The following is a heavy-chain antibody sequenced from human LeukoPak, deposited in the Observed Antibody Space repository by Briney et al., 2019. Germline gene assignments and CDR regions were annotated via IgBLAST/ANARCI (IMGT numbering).Heavy chain of an antibody. CDR1: GYTFIHYY. CDR2: VDPSGDIA. CDR3: ARDSFGVRGFDH. D-gene: IGHD3-10*01. V-gene: IGHV1-46*01. Sequence: ASVRVSCKTSGYTFIHYYMHWVRQASGEGFEWMGIVDPSGDIATYAQKFQGRVTLTTDTSTSTFYMELSSLRSEDTAIYYCARDSFGVRGFDHWGQGTPVTVSS. J-gene: IGHJ4*02.